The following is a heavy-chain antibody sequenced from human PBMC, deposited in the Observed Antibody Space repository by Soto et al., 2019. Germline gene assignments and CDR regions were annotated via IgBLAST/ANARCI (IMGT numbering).Heavy chain of an antibody. J-gene: IGHJ5*02. Sequence: SETLSLTCSVSGGSTRTGYWPWFRLPPGKGMKWIGYIYFGGSINYNPSLKSRVIISVDTAKNQFSLSLSSVTAAVTAVYYFTWAYYDNDGYIHYPWGQRTSVTVSS. CDR3: TWAYYDNDGYIHYP. CDR2: IYFGGSI. CDR1: GGSTRTGY. D-gene: IGHD3-16*01. V-gene: IGHV4-59*01.